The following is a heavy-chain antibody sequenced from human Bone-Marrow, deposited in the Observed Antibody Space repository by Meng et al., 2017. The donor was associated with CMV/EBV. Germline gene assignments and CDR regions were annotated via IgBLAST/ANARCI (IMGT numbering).Heavy chain of an antibody. D-gene: IGHD3-22*01. Sequence: ASVKVSCKASGGTFSSYTIRWVRQAPGQGLEWMGWISAYNGNTNYAQKLQGRVTMTTDTSTSTAYMELRSLRTDDTAVYYCARKTYYDESSGQVDAFDIWGQGTMVTVSS. CDR3: ARKTYYDESSGQVDAFDI. V-gene: IGHV1-18*01. CDR2: ISAYNGNT. CDR1: GGTFSSYT. J-gene: IGHJ3*02.